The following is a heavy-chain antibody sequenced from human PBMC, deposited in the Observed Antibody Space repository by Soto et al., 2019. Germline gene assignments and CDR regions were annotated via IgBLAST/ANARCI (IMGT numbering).Heavy chain of an antibody. V-gene: IGHV3-15*01. D-gene: IGHD3-3*01. CDR2: IKSKTDGGTT. Sequence: GGSLRLSCAASGFTFSNAWMSWVRQAPGKGLEWVGRIKSKTDGGTTDYAAPVKGRFTISRDDSKNTLYLQMNSLKTEDTTVYYCTTDTPVLRFLEWSPLYGMDVWGQGTTVTVSS. J-gene: IGHJ6*02. CDR3: TTDTPVLRFLEWSPLYGMDV. CDR1: GFTFSNAW.